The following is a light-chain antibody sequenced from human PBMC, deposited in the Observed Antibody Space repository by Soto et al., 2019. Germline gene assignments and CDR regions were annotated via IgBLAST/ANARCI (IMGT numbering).Light chain of an antibody. V-gene: IGLV2-14*01. J-gene: IGLJ1*01. CDR2: EVS. CDR3: ISYTSSSTSYV. CDR1: ISDVGGYNY. Sequence: QTALGQPSSVSGSPGQSITISCTATISDVGGYNYVAWYQQHPGKVPRLIIYEVSNRPSGVSNRFSGSKSGSTASLTISGLQAEDVADYYCISYTSSSTSYVFGTGTKVTV.